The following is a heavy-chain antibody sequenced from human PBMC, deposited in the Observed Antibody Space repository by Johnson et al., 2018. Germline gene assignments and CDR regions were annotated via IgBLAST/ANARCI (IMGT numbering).Heavy chain of an antibody. J-gene: IGHJ6*02. V-gene: IGHV3-13*01. CDR3: ARETGIAVAGTLGSYGMDV. CDR1: GFTFSSYD. Sequence: VQLVESGGGVVQPGRSMRLSCAASGFTFSSYDMHWVRQATGKGLEWVSAIGTAGDTYYPGSVKGRFTISRENAKNSLYLQRNSLRAGDTAVYYCARETGIAVAGTLGSYGMDVWGQGTTVTVSS. CDR2: IGTAGDT. D-gene: IGHD6-19*01.